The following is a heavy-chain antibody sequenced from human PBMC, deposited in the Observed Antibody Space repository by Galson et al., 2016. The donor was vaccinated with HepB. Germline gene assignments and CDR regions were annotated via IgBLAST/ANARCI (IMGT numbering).Heavy chain of an antibody. Sequence: GLEWIGYMYYLGSTNYNPSLKSRATISIDTSKNQFSLRLSSVSAADTAVYYCATSEGGTMVRGVIVRRYYYGLDVWGQGTTVTVSS. V-gene: IGHV4-59*01. CDR2: MYYLGST. J-gene: IGHJ6*02. CDR3: ATSEGGTMVRGVIVRRYYYGLDV. D-gene: IGHD3-10*01.